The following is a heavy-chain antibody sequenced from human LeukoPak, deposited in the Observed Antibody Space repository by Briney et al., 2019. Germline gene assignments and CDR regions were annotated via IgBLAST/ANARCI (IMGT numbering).Heavy chain of an antibody. V-gene: IGHV1-69*02. CDR3: ASFSDSSGYAYFDY. CDR1: GGTFSSYT. Sequence: GSSVKVSCKASGGTFSSYTISWVRQAPGQGPEWMGRIIPILGIANYAQKFQGRVTITADKSTSTAYMELSSLRSEDTAVYYCASFSDSSGYAYFDYWGQGTLVTVSS. CDR2: IIPILGIA. D-gene: IGHD3-22*01. J-gene: IGHJ4*02.